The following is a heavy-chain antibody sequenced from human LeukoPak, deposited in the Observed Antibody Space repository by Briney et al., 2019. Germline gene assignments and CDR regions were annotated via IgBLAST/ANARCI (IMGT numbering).Heavy chain of an antibody. V-gene: IGHV3-30*02. Sequence: GGSLRLSCAASEFTFSSYGMNWVRQAPGKGLEWVAFIRSDGREKYYTDSVKGRFTISRDNSKSTLDLQMNSLRVEDTAVYYCAKDRYSTSSTFTINPFDYWGQGILVTVSS. D-gene: IGHD6-13*01. CDR3: AKDRYSTSSTFTINPFDY. J-gene: IGHJ4*02. CDR2: IRSDGREK. CDR1: EFTFSSYG.